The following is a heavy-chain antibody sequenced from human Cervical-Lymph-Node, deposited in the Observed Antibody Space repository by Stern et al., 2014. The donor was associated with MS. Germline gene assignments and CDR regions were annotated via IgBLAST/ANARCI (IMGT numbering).Heavy chain of an antibody. CDR3: AREGYSSGRAPSFEH. V-gene: IGHV3-30*01. D-gene: IGHD2-15*01. J-gene: IGHJ4*02. Sequence: VQLVQSGGGLVQPGGSLRLSCAASGVAFSTAIMHWVRQAPGKGLQWVAGLSYDGSEYYADSVKGRFRMSRDNLKNTVDLQMNSLSAEDTALYFCAREGYSSGRAPSFEHWGRGAPVTVSS. CDR2: LSYDGSE. CDR1: GVAFSTAI.